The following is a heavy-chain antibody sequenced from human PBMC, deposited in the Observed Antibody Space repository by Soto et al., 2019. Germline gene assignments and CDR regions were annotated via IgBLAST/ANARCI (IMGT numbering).Heavy chain of an antibody. CDR2: INPYSGDT. CDR3: AREMDRGYARDFDY. V-gene: IGHV1-18*04. Sequence: GASVKVSCKTSGYTFSSHGISWVRQAPGQGPEWLGWINPYSGDTHFAQKVQGRVTLTTDTSTSTAYMELRSLTSDDTAMYYCAREMDRGYARDFDYWGLGTLVTVSS. J-gene: IGHJ4*02. D-gene: IGHD2-2*01. CDR1: GYTFSSHG.